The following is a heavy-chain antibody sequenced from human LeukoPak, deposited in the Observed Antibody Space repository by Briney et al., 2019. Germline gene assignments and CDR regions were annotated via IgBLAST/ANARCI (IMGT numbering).Heavy chain of an antibody. CDR3: AGGLVD. CDR1: GGSISSYY. J-gene: IGHJ4*02. D-gene: IGHD2-8*02. Sequence: SETLSLTCTVSGGSISSYYWSWIRQPPGKGLEWIGEINHSGSTNYNPSLKSRVTISVDTSKNQFSLNLSSVTAADTAVYYCAGGLVDWGQGTLVTVSS. CDR2: INHSGST. V-gene: IGHV4-34*01.